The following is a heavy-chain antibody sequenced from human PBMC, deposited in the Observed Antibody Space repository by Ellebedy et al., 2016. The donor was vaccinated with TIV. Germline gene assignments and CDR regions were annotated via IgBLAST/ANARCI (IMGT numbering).Heavy chain of an antibody. CDR3: ASACFGVACHFEH. CDR1: GFTLSNHF. D-gene: IGHD3-3*01. CDR2: ISPDSINT. Sequence: GESLKISCAASGFTLSNHFMSWVRQAPGKGLEWVSYISPDSINTNYGDSVKGRFTVSRDNAKTSLYLQLNSLRAEDTAVYYCASACFGVACHFEHWGQGTLVTVSS. J-gene: IGHJ4*02. V-gene: IGHV3-11*06.